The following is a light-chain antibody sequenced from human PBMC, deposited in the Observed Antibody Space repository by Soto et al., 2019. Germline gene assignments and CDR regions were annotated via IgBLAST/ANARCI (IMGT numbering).Light chain of an antibody. CDR3: QRSTEWPVS. CDR2: DAS. J-gene: IGKJ5*01. V-gene: IGKV3-11*01. CDR1: QSVRSH. Sequence: EIVLTQSPATLSLSPGERATLSCRASQSVRSHLAWYQQKPGQAPRLLISDASNRVNGIPARFSGSGSGTDFPLTISRQEPEDFAVYYCQRSTEWPVSFGRGTRLE.